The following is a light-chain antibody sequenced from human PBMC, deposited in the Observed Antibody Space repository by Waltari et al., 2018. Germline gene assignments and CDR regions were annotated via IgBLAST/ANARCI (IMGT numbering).Light chain of an antibody. Sequence: IQLTQSPSPLPASVRDSAPITCRASHGLRDYLAWYQQKPAKAPQLLIFAASTLQTGVPSRFSGNGSGTDFTLTISSLQPEDFATYYCQHLESYPRVITFGGGTKVEI. CDR1: HGLRDY. V-gene: IGKV1-9*01. J-gene: IGKJ4*01. CDR2: AAS. CDR3: QHLESYPRVIT.